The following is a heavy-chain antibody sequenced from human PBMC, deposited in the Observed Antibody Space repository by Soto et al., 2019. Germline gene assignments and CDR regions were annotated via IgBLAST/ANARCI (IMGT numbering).Heavy chain of an antibody. D-gene: IGHD6-13*01. CDR2: TSGSGGST. Sequence: GGSLRLSCAVSGFTFSSYAMSWVRQAPGKGLEWVSATSGSGGSTYYADSVKCRFTISRDNSKNTLYLQMNSLRVEDTAIFYCAKDSAYSSSWSIGDYGMDVWGQGTTVTVSS. CDR1: GFTFSSYA. CDR3: AKDSAYSSSWSIGDYGMDV. J-gene: IGHJ6*02. V-gene: IGHV3-23*01.